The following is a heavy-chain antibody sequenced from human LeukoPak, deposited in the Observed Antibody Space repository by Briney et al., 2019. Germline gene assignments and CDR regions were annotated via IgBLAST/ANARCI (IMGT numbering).Heavy chain of an antibody. CDR3: ARGWGTHGFDF. V-gene: IGHV4-34*01. D-gene: IGHD2-8*01. CDR2: INHSADT. Sequence: SETLSLTCAVYGGSFSSYYWTWVRQPPGKGLEWIGDINHSADTNYNPSPKSRVSISMDTSKNQFSLKLNSVTAADTAVYYCARGWGTHGFDFWGLGTPVTVS. CDR1: GGSFSSYY. J-gene: IGHJ4*02.